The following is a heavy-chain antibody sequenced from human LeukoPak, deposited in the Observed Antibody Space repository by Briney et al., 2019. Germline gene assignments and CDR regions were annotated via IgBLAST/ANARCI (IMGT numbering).Heavy chain of an antibody. CDR2: IYETGST. Sequence: SETLSLTCAVYGGSFSGYYWGWIRQPPGRGLEWIGNIYETGSTNYNPSLKSRVTISVDTSKNQFSLKLSSVTAADTAVYYCVRPDDNSFDFWGQGTMVTVSS. J-gene: IGHJ3*01. V-gene: IGHV4-34*01. D-gene: IGHD3-9*01. CDR3: VRPDDNSFDF. CDR1: GGSFSGYY.